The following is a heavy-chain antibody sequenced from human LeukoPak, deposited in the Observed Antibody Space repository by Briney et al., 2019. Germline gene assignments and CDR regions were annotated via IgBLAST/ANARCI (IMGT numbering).Heavy chain of an antibody. V-gene: IGHV1-69*13. J-gene: IGHJ6*02. CDR2: IIPIFGTA. Sequence: GASVKVSCKASGGTFSSYAISWVRQAPGQGLEWMGGIIPIFGTANYAQKFQGRVTITADESTSTAYMELSSLRSEDTAVYYCARGLAVADIYYYYYGMDVWGQGTTVTVSS. CDR1: GGTFSSYA. D-gene: IGHD6-19*01. CDR3: ARGLAVADIYYYYYGMDV.